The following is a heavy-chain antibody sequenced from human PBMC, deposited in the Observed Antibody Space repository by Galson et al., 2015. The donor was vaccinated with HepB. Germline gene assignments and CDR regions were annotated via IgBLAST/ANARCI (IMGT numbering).Heavy chain of an antibody. D-gene: IGHD5-18*01. CDR2: INSDGGST. CDR1: GFTFSNYW. J-gene: IGHJ5*01. CDR3: ARGYSNGYRIDS. Sequence: SLRLSCAASGFTFSNYWMHWVSHGPGMGLVWVSRINSDGGSTSYADSVKGRFTISRDNAKNTLYLQMNRLRAEDTAVYYCARGYSNGYRIDSWGQGPLVTVSS. V-gene: IGHV3-74*01.